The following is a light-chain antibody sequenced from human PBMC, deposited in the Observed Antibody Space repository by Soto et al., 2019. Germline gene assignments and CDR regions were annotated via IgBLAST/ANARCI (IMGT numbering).Light chain of an antibody. Sequence: QSALTQPASVSVSPGQSITISCTGTSSDVGGYNYVSWYQQHPGKAPKLMIYEVSNRPSGVSNRFSGSKSGNTASLTISRLQAEDEADYYCSSYTSSSTHWVFGGGTQLTVL. CDR2: EVS. CDR1: SSDVGGYNY. J-gene: IGLJ3*02. V-gene: IGLV2-14*01. CDR3: SSYTSSSTHWV.